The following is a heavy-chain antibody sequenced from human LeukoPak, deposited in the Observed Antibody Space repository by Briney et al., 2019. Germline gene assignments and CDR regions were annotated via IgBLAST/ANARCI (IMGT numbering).Heavy chain of an antibody. CDR3: AKSLLTTATGTGRAFDI. J-gene: IGHJ3*02. CDR1: GFTINRDY. V-gene: IGHV3-53*01. Sequence: GGSLRLSCTASGFTINRDYMNWVRQAPGKGLEWISVIYSGGNTYYADPVKGRFTISRDNSKNTLYLQMNSLRAEDSAEYYCAKSLLTTATGTGRAFDIWGQGTMVTVSA. CDR2: IYSGGNT. D-gene: IGHD1-1*01.